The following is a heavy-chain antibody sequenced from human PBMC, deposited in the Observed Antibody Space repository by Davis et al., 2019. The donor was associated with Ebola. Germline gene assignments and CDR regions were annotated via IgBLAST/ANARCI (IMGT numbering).Heavy chain of an antibody. V-gene: IGHV3-30-3*01. Sequence: PGGSLRLSCAASGFTFSSYAMHRVRQAPGKGLEWVAVISFDVNNKYYADSVKGRFTISRDNSNNTLYLQMSSLRPEDTAIYNCSRGSRYQLLMPFDYWGQGTQVTVSS. CDR3: SRGSRYQLLMPFDY. CDR1: GFTFSSYA. D-gene: IGHD2-2*01. J-gene: IGHJ4*02. CDR2: ISFDVNNK.